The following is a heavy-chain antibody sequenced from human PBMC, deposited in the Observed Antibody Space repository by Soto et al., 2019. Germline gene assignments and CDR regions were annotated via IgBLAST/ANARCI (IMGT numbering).Heavy chain of an antibody. J-gene: IGHJ4*02. CDR1: GFTVSSNY. CDR2: IYSGGST. CDR3: TISISGSYVY. V-gene: IGHV3-66*01. D-gene: IGHD3-22*01. Sequence: TGGSLRLSCAASGFTVSSNYMSWVRQAPGKGLEWVSVIYSGGSTYYADSVKGRFTISRDNAKNSLYLQMNSLRDEDTAVYYCTISISGSYVYWGQGTLVTVSS.